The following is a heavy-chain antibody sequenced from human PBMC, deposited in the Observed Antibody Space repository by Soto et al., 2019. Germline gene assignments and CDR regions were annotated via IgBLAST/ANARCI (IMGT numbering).Heavy chain of an antibody. J-gene: IGHJ6*02. CDR2: IIPIFGTT. Sequence: QVQLVQSGAEVKKPGSSVKVSCKASGGTFSSYVISWVRQAPGLRLEWMGGIIPIFGTTNYAQRFQGRVTITADEFTSTADMELSSLRSEDTAVYYCASRMDTVMVGYYYYGMDVWGQGTTVTVSS. CDR1: GGTFSSYV. D-gene: IGHD5-18*01. V-gene: IGHV1-69*01. CDR3: ASRMDTVMVGYYYYGMDV.